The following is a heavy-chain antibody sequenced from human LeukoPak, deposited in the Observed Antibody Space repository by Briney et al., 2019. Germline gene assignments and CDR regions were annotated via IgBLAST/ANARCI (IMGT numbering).Heavy chain of an antibody. D-gene: IGHD4-23*01. CDR1: GGSISSYY. V-gene: IGHV4-59*08. CDR3: SRHGDYGRNSAYYYYGMDV. J-gene: IGHJ6*02. CDR2: IYYSGST. Sequence: SETLSLTCTVSGGSISSYYWSWIRQPPGKGLEWIGYIYYSGSTNYNPSLKSRVTITVDASKNQISLKLSSVTAADTAVYYCSRHGDYGRNSAYYYYGMDVWGQGTTVTVSS.